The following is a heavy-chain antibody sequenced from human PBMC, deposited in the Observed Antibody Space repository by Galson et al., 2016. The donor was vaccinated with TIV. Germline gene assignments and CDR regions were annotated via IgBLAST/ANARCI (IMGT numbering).Heavy chain of an antibody. J-gene: IGHJ4*02. V-gene: IGHV3-23*01. Sequence: SLRLSCAASGFTFSSYAMSWVRQAPGKGLEWVSALSGRGGSTYYADSVKGRFIISRDNSKNTLFLQMNSLRAEDTAVYYCVKLELIGIAAVGEEYYFNYWGQGTLVTVSS. CDR1: GFTFSSYA. D-gene: IGHD3-10*01. CDR2: LSGRGGST. CDR3: VKLELIGIAAVGEEYYFNY.